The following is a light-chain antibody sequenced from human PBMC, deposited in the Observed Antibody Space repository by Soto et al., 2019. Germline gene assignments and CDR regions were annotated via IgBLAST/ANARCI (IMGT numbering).Light chain of an antibody. CDR3: QQRSNWPRT. J-gene: IGKJ1*01. CDR1: QSVSSSY. Sequence: TQSPATLSVSPGEGATLSCRASQSVSSSYLAWYQQTPGQAPRLLIYDASNRATGIPARLSGSGSGTDFTLTISSLEPEDFAVYYCQQRSNWPRTFGQGTKVDI. V-gene: IGKV3D-20*02. CDR2: DAS.